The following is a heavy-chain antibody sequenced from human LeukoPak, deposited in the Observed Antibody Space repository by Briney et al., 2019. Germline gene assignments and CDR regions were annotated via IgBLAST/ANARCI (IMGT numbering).Heavy chain of an antibody. Sequence: NPSQTLSLTCTVSGDSITSGSYYWTWIRQPAGKGLEWIGHIYTSGTTNYNPSLKSRVTILLDTSKNQFSLNLNSVTAADTAIYYCARMFEYWGQGTLVTVSS. CDR1: GDSITSGSYY. V-gene: IGHV4-61*09. CDR3: ARMFEY. J-gene: IGHJ4*02. CDR2: IYTSGTT.